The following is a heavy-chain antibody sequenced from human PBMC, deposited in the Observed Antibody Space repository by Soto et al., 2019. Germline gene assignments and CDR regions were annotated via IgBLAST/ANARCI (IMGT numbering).Heavy chain of an antibody. CDR3: AREEWELPDAY. Sequence: QVQLVESGGGVVQPGRSLRLSCSASGLTFSSYVMHWVRQAPGKGLEWVAAISYDGSNKYYVDSVNGRFTISRENTKNTLHLQMNNLRAEDTAVYYCAREEWELPDAYWGQGTLVTVSS. V-gene: IGHV3-30-3*01. CDR2: ISYDGSNK. CDR1: GLTFSSYV. D-gene: IGHD1-26*01. J-gene: IGHJ4*02.